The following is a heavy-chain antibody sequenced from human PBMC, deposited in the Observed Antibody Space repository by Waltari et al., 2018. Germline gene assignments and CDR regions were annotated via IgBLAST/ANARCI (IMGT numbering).Heavy chain of an antibody. V-gene: IGHV4-39*07. CDR2: IYYSGST. CDR1: GGSISRSSSY. D-gene: IGHD6-19*01. J-gene: IGHJ4*02. CDR3: ASSGWRHGVHFDY. Sequence: QLQLQESGPGLVKPSETLSLTCPVSGGSISRSSSYWGWIRQPPGKGLEWIGSIYYSGSTYYNPSLKSRVTISVDTSKNQFSLKLSSVTAADTAVYYCASSGWRHGVHFDYWGQGTLVTVSS.